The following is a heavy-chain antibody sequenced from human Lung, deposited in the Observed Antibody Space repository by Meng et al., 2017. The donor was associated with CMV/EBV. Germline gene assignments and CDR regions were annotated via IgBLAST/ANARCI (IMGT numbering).Heavy chain of an antibody. Sequence: QEQLVQSGAEGKKPGASVKVSCKASGFTFSTQYIHWVRQAPGQGLEWLGIIKPSGGSTGYAQKFQGRVTMTRDTSTSTVYMELSSLRSEDTAMYYCTRDIVLWGQGTLVTVSS. J-gene: IGHJ4*02. CDR3: TRDIVL. V-gene: IGHV1-46*01. CDR2: IKPSGGST. CDR1: GFTFSTQY. D-gene: IGHD2-15*01.